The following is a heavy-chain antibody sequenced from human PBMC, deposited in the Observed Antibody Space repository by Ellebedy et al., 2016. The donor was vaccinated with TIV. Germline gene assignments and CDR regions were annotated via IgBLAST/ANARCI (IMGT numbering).Heavy chain of an antibody. CDR3: ASGRTTISTWHYYGLDV. D-gene: IGHD4-11*01. V-gene: IGHV1-69*13. CDR2: IIPIFGTV. CDR1: GGTFSSYV. J-gene: IGHJ6*02. Sequence: AASVKVSCKASGGTFSSYVMSWVRQAPGQGLEWMGGIIPIFGTVDYAQKFQGRVTITADESTSTAYMELSSLRSEDTAVYYCASGRTTISTWHYYGLDVWGQGTTVTVSS.